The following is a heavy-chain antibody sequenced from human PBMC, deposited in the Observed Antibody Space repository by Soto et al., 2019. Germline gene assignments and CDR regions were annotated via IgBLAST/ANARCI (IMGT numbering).Heavy chain of an antibody. D-gene: IGHD4-17*01. CDR3: ARDILNRVTTVTNGDWFDP. CDR1: GGSISSYY. CDR2: IYYSGST. V-gene: IGHV4-59*01. Sequence: PSETLSLTCTVSGGSISSYYWSWIRQPPGKGLEWIGYIYYSGSTNYNPSLKSRVTISVDTSKNQFSLKLSSVTAAGTAVYYCARDILNRVTTVTNGDWFDPWGQGTLVTVS. J-gene: IGHJ5*02.